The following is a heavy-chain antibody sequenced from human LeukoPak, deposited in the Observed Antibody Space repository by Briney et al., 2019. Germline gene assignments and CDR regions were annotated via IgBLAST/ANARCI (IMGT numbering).Heavy chain of an antibody. D-gene: IGHD5-12*01. J-gene: IGHJ4*02. CDR1: GFTFSSYE. Sequence: GGSLRLSCAASGFTFSSYEMNWVRQAPGKGLEWVSYISSSGSIYYADSVKGRFTISRDNAKNSLYLQMNSLRAEDTAVYYCAREGGYSEFDNWGQGTLVTVSS. V-gene: IGHV3-48*03. CDR2: ISSSGSI. CDR3: AREGGYSEFDN.